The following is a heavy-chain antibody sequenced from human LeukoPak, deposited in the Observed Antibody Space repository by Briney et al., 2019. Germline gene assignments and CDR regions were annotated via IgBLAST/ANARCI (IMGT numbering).Heavy chain of an antibody. J-gene: IGHJ4*02. CDR2: INPNSGGT. Sequence: ASVKVSCKASGYTFTGYYMHWVRQAPGQGLEWMGWINPNSGGTNYAQKFQGRVTMTRDTSISTAYMELSRLRSDDTAVYYCARDRKAGGYFSYWGQGTLDTVSS. CDR3: ARDRKAGGYFSY. CDR1: GYTFTGYY. D-gene: IGHD5-18*01. V-gene: IGHV1-2*02.